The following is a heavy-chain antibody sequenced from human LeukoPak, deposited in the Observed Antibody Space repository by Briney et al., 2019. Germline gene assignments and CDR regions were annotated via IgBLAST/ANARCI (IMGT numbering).Heavy chain of an antibody. CDR1: GYTFTSYD. CDR3: TRGLVVLSATSWAFAI. Sequence: GASVKVSCKASGYTFTSYDINWVRQATGQGLEWMGWMNPNSGNTGYAQKFQARVSMTRNTSISTAYMELSSLRSEDTAVYYCTRGLVVLSATSWAFAIWGHGTMVTVSS. D-gene: IGHD2-15*01. J-gene: IGHJ3*02. V-gene: IGHV1-8*01. CDR2: MNPNSGNT.